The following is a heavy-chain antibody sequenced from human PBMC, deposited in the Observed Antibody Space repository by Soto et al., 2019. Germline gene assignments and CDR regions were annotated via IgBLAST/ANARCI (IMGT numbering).Heavy chain of an antibody. J-gene: IGHJ4*02. D-gene: IGHD3-22*01. CDR2: ISGGGGST. CDR3: AKTYYYDSSGYYFEKYYFDY. Sequence: LRLSCATSGFTFTGYVMSWVRQAPGKGLEWVAAISGGGGSTYYAASVKGRFTISRDNSMSTLSLQMNSLRAEDTAVYYCAKTYYYDSSGYYFEKYYFDYWGQGTLVTVSS. V-gene: IGHV3-23*01. CDR1: GFTFTGYV.